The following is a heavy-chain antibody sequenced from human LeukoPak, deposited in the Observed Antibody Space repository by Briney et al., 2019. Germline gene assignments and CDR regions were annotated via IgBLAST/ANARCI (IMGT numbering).Heavy chain of an antibody. D-gene: IGHD3-10*01. CDR3: ARDLAHGSETTFDY. CDR1: GYTFTSYG. CDR2: ISAYNGNT. Sequence: ASVNVSCKASGYTFTSYGISWVRQAPGQGLEWMGWISAYNGNTNYAQKLQGRVTMTTDTSTSTAYMELRSLRSDDTAVYYCARDLAHGSETTFDYWGQGTLVTVSS. V-gene: IGHV1-18*01. J-gene: IGHJ4*02.